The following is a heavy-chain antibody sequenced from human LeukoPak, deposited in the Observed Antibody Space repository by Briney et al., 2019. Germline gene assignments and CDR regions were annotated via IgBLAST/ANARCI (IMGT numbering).Heavy chain of an antibody. CDR3: ARARVVSSWPHPASNQLGYFDY. CDR1: GFTFSSYS. Sequence: PGGSLRLSCAASGFTFSSYSMNWVRQAPGKGLEWVSSISSSSSYIYYADSVKGRFTISRDNAKNSLYLQMNSVRAEDTAVYYCARARVVSSWPHPASNQLGYFDYWGQGTLVTVSS. J-gene: IGHJ4*02. D-gene: IGHD6-13*01. V-gene: IGHV3-21*01. CDR2: ISSSSSYI.